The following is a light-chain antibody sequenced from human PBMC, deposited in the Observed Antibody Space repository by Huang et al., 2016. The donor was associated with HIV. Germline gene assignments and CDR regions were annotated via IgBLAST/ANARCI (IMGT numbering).Light chain of an antibody. V-gene: IGKV1-39*01. J-gene: IGKJ3*01. CDR3: QQSYSTPT. Sequence: DIQLTQSSSSLSASVGDRVTISCRASQTISRFLNWYWQKPGQAPNLLISAASNLQNGVPSRFSGSGSGTDCTLTIRGLQPEDCATYYCQQSYSTPTFGPGTKVNVK. CDR1: QTISRF. CDR2: AAS.